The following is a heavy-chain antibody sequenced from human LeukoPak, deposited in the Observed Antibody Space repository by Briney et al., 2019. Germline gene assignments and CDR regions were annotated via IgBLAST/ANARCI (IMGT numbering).Heavy chain of an antibody. CDR3: ATNRDYCGGDCYYDY. J-gene: IGHJ4*02. D-gene: IGHD2-21*02. CDR2: FDPEDGET. CDR1: GYTLTELS. Sequence: GASVKVSCKASGYTLTELSMHWVRQAPGKGLEWMGGFDPEDGETIYAQKFQGRVTMTEDTSTDTAYMELSSLRSEDTAVYYCATNRDYCGGDCYYDYWGQGTLVTVSS. V-gene: IGHV1-24*01.